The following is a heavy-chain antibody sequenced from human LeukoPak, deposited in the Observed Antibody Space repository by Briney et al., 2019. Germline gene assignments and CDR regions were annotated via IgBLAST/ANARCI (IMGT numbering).Heavy chain of an antibody. V-gene: IGHV1-2*02. CDR1: GYTFTGYY. CDR3: ARGDYGDSDVSYYYYYYMDV. D-gene: IGHD4-17*01. Sequence: ASVKVSCKASGYTFTGYYMHWVRQAPGQGLEWMGWINPNSGGTNYAQKFQGRVTMTRDTSISTAYMELSRLRSDDTAVYYCARGDYGDSDVSYYYYYYMDVWGKGTTVTVSS. CDR2: INPNSGGT. J-gene: IGHJ6*03.